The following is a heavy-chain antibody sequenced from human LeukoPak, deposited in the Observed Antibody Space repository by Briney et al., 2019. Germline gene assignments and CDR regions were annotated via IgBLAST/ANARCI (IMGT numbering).Heavy chain of an antibody. CDR1: GYTFTDYY. Sequence: ASVKVSCKVSGYTFTDYYMHWVRQAPGKGLEWMGLVDPEDGEVTYAERFQGRVTITADTSTDTAYMELSSLRSEDTAVYYCATLTTMTPNMGYWGQGTLVTVSS. CDR3: ATLTTMTPNMGY. D-gene: IGHD4-17*01. J-gene: IGHJ4*02. V-gene: IGHV1-69-2*01. CDR2: VDPEDGEV.